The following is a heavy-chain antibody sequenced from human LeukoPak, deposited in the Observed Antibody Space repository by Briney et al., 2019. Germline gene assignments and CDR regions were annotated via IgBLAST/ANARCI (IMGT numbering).Heavy chain of an antibody. CDR3: VRARRGYYGGNFGLFDY. Sequence: GGSLRLSCAASGFTFSSSWMHWVCQAAEKGLEWVADIKCDGSEKYYVDSVKGRLTISRDNAKNSLYLQVNSLRAEDMTVYYCVRARRGYYGGNFGLFDYWGQGTLVTVSS. CDR2: IKCDGSEK. J-gene: IGHJ4*02. D-gene: IGHD4-23*01. CDR1: GFTFSSSW. V-gene: IGHV3-52*01.